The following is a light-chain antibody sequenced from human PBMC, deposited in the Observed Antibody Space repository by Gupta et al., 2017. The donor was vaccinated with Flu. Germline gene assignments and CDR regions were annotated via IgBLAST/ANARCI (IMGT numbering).Light chain of an antibody. V-gene: IGKV1-8*01. J-gene: IGKJ4*01. CDR1: QGISSY. CDR2: AAS. Sequence: IRITQSPSSRSASTGDRVTITCRASQGISSYLAWYQQKPGKAPKLLIYAASTLQSGVPSRFSGSGSGTDFTLTISCLQSEDFATYYCQQYYNYPLGFGGGTKVEIK. CDR3: QQYYNYPLG.